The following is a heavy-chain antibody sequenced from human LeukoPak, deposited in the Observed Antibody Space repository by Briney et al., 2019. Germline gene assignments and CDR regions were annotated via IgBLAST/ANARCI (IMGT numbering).Heavy chain of an antibody. CDR3: ARGRPHGNDY. CDR2: IASDGSST. V-gene: IGHV3-74*01. CDR1: GFTFSSYW. J-gene: IGHJ4*02. D-gene: IGHD4-23*01. Sequence: GSLGLSCAASGFTFSSYWMNWVRQAPGKGLVWVSRIASDGSSTTYADSVKGRFSISRDSAKNTLYLQMNSLRVEDTVVYYCARGRPHGNDYWGQGTLVTVSS.